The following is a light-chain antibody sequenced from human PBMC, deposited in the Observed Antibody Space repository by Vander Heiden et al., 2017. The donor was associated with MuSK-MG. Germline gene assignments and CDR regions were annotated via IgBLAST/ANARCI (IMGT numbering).Light chain of an antibody. CDR3: QQYNTFPLT. CDR2: AAS. Sequence: DIQLTQSPSSLSASVGDRVTITCRASQNSKTRLAWYQQRPGKAPKSLIYAASNLHSGVPSRFSGSGSGTDFTLTVSSLQPEDSATYFCQQYNTFPLTFGGGTKVEIK. CDR1: QNSKTR. J-gene: IGKJ4*01. V-gene: IGKV1D-16*01.